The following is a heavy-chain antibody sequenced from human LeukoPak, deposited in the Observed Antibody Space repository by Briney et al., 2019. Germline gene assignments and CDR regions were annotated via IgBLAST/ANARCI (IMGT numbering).Heavy chain of an antibody. CDR3: ATYAFEI. Sequence: SQTLSLTCAISGDSVSSNSAAWNWIRQSPSRGLEWLGRTYYRSEWYSDYAPSVKSRITINPDTSRNELSLQLNSVTPEDTALYYCATYAFEIWGQGTMVTVSS. J-gene: IGHJ3*02. CDR1: GDSVSSNSAA. V-gene: IGHV6-1*01. CDR2: TYYRSEWYS.